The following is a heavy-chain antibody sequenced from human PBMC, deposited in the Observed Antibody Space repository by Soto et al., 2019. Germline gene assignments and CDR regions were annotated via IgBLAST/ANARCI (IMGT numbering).Heavy chain of an antibody. CDR2: RYVDRRTD. V-gene: IGHV3-30*18. CDR3: AKEGHTSGRCGCFNI. Sequence: SLRRSCDAXGFTPRSSVMHWDRQAPGKRLGWLSVRYVDRRTDPHAGAVMGRFSITRDISNNMVYLQMNDWRPGDTAMYFCAKEGHTSGRCGCFNIWGEGTMGT. D-gene: IGHD6-19*01. CDR1: GFTPRSSV. J-gene: IGHJ3*02.